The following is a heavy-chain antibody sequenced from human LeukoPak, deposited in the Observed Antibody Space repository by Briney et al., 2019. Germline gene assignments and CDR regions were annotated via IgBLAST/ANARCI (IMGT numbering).Heavy chain of an antibody. Sequence: GGSLRLSCAASGFTFSSYEMNWVRQAPGKGLEWVSYISSSGSTIYYADSVKGRFTISRDNAKNSLYLQMNSLRAEDTAVYYCARAPSQYDSSDYWGQGTLVTVSS. J-gene: IGHJ4*02. CDR3: ARAPSQYDSSDY. V-gene: IGHV3-48*03. CDR2: ISSSGSTI. CDR1: GFTFSSYE. D-gene: IGHD3-22*01.